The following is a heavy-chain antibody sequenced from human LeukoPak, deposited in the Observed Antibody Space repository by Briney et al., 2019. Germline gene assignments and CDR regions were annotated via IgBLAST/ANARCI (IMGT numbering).Heavy chain of an antibody. Sequence: PSETLSLTCAVSGGSISSGGYSWSWIRQPPGKGLEWIGYIYHSGSTYYNPSLKSRVTISVDRSKNQFSLKLSSVTAADTAVYYCARSGYSGYDYRLWGQGTLVTVSS. CDR1: GGSISSGGYS. CDR3: ARSGYSGYDYRL. J-gene: IGHJ4*02. V-gene: IGHV4-30-2*01. D-gene: IGHD5-12*01. CDR2: IYHSGST.